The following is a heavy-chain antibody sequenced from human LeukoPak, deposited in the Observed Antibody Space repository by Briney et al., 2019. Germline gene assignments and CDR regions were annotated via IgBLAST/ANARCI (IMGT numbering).Heavy chain of an antibody. V-gene: IGHV1-2*02. D-gene: IGHD3-9*01. CDR1: GYTFTGYY. J-gene: IGHJ4*02. Sequence: GASVKVSCKASGYTFTGYYMHWVRQAPGQGLEWMGWINPNSGGTNYAQKLQGRVTMTTDTSTSTAYMELRSLRSDDTAVYYCARLTGPILTGYYSHYWGQGTLVTVSS. CDR2: INPNSGGT. CDR3: ARLTGPILTGYYSHY.